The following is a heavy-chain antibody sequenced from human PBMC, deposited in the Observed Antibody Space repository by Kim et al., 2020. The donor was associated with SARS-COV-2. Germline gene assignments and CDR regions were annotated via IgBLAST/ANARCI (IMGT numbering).Heavy chain of an antibody. CDR1: GFTFSSYA. D-gene: IGHD3-22*01. Sequence: GGSLRLSCAASGFTFSSYAMHWVRQAPGKGLEWVAVISYDGSNKYYADSVKGRFTISRDNSKNTLYLQMNSLRAEDTAVYYCARGGIFSSGYTDYWGQGTLVTVSS. CDR2: ISYDGSNK. CDR3: ARGGIFSSGYTDY. V-gene: IGHV3-30-3*01. J-gene: IGHJ4*02.